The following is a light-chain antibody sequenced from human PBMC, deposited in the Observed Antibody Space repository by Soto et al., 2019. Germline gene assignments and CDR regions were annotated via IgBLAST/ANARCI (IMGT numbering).Light chain of an antibody. CDR2: NND. J-gene: IGLJ2*01. V-gene: IGLV1-44*01. Sequence: QSVLTQPPSASGTPGQRVTISCSGSSSNIGANPINWYQQLPGTAPKLLIYNNDQRPSGVPDRFSASKSGTSASLAISGLQSADEADYYCEAWDDSLYGAVLGGGTQLTVL. CDR3: EAWDDSLYGAV. CDR1: SSNIGANP.